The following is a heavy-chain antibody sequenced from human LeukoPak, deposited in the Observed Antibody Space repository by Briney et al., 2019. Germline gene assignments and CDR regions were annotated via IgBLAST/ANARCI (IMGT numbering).Heavy chain of an antibody. Sequence: GGSLRLSCAVSGFIFSDYGFHWVRQAPGKGLEWVAVTRSDGSIKQYADSVKGRFTISRDDSKNTLYLQMNFLKSEDTAVYYCARWGGTRQYYFDYWGQGTLVIVSS. J-gene: IGHJ4*02. CDR2: TRSDGSIK. D-gene: IGHD1-1*01. CDR3: ARWGGTRQYYFDY. V-gene: IGHV3-33*01. CDR1: GFIFSDYG.